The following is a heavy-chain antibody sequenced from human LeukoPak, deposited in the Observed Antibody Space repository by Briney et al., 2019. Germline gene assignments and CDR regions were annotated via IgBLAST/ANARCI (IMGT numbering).Heavy chain of an antibody. CDR2: IYYSGYT. J-gene: IGHJ4*02. CDR1: GGSISSSSYY. CDR3: ARSRGYSYGYIDY. D-gene: IGHD5-18*01. V-gene: IGHV4-39*01. Sequence: SETLSLTCTLSGGSISSSSYYWGWIRQPPGKGLEWIGSIYYSGYTYYNPSLKSRVTISVDTSKNQFSLKLSSVTAADTAVYYCARSRGYSYGYIDYWGQGTLVTVSS.